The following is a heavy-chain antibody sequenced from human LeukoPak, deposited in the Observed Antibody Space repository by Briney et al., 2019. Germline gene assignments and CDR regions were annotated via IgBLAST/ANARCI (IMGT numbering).Heavy chain of an antibody. CDR2: INHSGST. D-gene: IGHD3-10*01. Sequence: SETLSLTCAIYGGSFSGYYWSWIRQPPGKGLEWIGEINHSGSTNYNPSLKSRVTISVDTSKNQFSLKLSSVTAADTAVYYCARGRKAHRRGTMVRTLFDYWGQGTLVTVSS. CDR1: GGSFSGYY. CDR3: ARGRKAHRRGTMVRTLFDY. J-gene: IGHJ4*02. V-gene: IGHV4-34*01.